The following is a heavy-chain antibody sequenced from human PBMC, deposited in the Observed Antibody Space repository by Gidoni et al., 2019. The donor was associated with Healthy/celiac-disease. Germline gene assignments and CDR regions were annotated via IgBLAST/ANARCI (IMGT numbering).Heavy chain of an antibody. J-gene: IGHJ4*02. CDR1: GGSISSSSYY. D-gene: IGHD6-19*01. CDR2: IYYSGST. Sequence: QLQLQESGPGLVKPSETLSLTCTVSGGSISSSSYYGGWLRQPPGKGLEWIGSIYYSGSTYYNPSLKSRVTISVDTSKNQFSLKLSSVTAADTAVYYCARPMYSSGWYFDYWGQGTLVTVSS. CDR3: ARPMYSSGWYFDY. V-gene: IGHV4-39*01.